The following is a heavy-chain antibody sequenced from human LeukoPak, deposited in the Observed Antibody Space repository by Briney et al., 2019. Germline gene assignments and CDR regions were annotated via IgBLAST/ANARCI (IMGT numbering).Heavy chain of an antibody. CDR1: GGSIGSYY. V-gene: IGHV4-59*01. J-gene: IGHJ4*02. D-gene: IGHD3-16*01. Sequence: PSETLSLTCTVSGGSIGSYYWNWIRQPPGKGLQWIGNLYHSGSTNYNPSLKNRVTISVDTSKNQFSLKLNSVTVADTAVYYCARGEGELGLYYFDYWGQGTLVTVSS. CDR3: ARGEGELGLYYFDY. CDR2: LYHSGST.